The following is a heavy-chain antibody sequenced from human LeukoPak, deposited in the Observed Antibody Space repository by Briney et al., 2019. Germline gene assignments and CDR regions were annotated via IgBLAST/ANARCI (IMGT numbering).Heavy chain of an antibody. Sequence: SETLSLTCTVSRCSINNYYWSWIRQPPGKGLEWIGYIYHSGSTYYNPSLKSRVTISVDRSKNQFSLKLSSVTAADTAVYYCARARYSGYDYDYWGQGTLVTVSS. J-gene: IGHJ4*02. CDR1: RCSINNYY. V-gene: IGHV4-30-2*01. D-gene: IGHD5-12*01. CDR2: IYHSGST. CDR3: ARARYSGYDYDY.